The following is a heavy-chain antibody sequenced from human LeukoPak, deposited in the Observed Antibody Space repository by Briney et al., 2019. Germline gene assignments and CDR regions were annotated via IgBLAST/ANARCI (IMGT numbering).Heavy chain of an antibody. J-gene: IGHJ4*02. CDR2: ISYDGSNK. CDR3: ARPVTYYDFWSGPYYFDY. D-gene: IGHD3-3*01. Sequence: PGGPLRLSCAASGFTFSSYAMHWVRQAPGKGLEWVAVISYDGSNKYYADSVKGRFTISRDNSKNTLYLQMNSLRAEDTAVYYCARPVTYYDFWSGPYYFDYWGQGTLVTVSS. CDR1: GFTFSSYA. V-gene: IGHV3-30-3*01.